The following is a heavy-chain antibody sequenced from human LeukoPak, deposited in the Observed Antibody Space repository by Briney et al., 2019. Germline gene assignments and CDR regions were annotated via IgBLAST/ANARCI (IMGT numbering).Heavy chain of an antibody. V-gene: IGHV3-30*03. CDR2: ISHDGSNK. Sequence: GGSLRLSCVASGFTFKSYGMHWVRQAPGKGLEWVAVISHDGSNKYYADSVKGRFTISRESSQNRLYLQMNSLRDEDTAVYYCARDRPYSSGWKGGFDYWGQGTLVTVSS. J-gene: IGHJ4*02. CDR3: ARDRPYSSGWKGGFDY. D-gene: IGHD6-19*01. CDR1: GFTFKSYG.